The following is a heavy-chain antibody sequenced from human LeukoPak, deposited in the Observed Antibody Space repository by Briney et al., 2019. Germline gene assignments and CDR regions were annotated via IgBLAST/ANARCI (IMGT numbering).Heavy chain of an antibody. Sequence: GGSLRLSCAASGFTFSSYSMNWVRQAPGKGLEWVSTISNSDDSTYYADSVKGRFTISRDNSENTLFLRMNSLRAEDTAVYYCAKATGYLLWGQGTLVIVSS. V-gene: IGHV3-23*01. D-gene: IGHD1-14*01. CDR3: AKATGYLL. CDR1: GFTFSSYS. CDR2: ISNSDDST. J-gene: IGHJ4*02.